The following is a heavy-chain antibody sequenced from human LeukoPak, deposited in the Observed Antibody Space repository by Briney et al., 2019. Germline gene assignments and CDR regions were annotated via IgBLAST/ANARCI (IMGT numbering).Heavy chain of an antibody. D-gene: IGHD4-11*01. CDR2: INPNSGGT. CDR3: ARWMATVTTPDY. Sequence: ASVKVSCKASGYTFNGFYLHWVRQAPGQGLEWMGWINPNSGGTNYAQKFQGRVTMTRDTSISTAYMELSRLRSDDTAVYYCARWMATVTTPDYWGQGTMVTVSS. V-gene: IGHV1-2*02. CDR1: GYTFNGFY. J-gene: IGHJ4*02.